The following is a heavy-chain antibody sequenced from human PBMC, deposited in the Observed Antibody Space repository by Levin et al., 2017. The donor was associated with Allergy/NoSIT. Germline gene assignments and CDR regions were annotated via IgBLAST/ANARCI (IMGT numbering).Heavy chain of an antibody. V-gene: IGHV4-34*01. J-gene: IGHJ6*02. CDR1: GGSFSGYY. Sequence: PSQTLSLPCAVYGGSFSGYYWSWIRQPPGKGLEWIGEINHSGSTNYNPSLKSRVTISVDTSKNQFSLKLSSVTAADTAVYYCARGIVVVPAAISKNAGYYYYGMDVWGQGTTVTVSS. CDR3: ARGIVVVPAAISKNAGYYYYGMDV. CDR2: INHSGST. D-gene: IGHD2-2*02.